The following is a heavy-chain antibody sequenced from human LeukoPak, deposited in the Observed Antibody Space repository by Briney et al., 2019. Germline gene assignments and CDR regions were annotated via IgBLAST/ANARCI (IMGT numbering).Heavy chain of an antibody. Sequence: GGSLRLSCAASGVTFSNAWMSWVRQAPGKGLEWVGHIRSKPSNYATAYAASVKGIFSISRDDSKNTLYLQMNSLKTEDTAVYYCTTEPNFGYSYAYWGQGTLVTVSS. V-gene: IGHV3-15*01. CDR1: GVTFSNAW. J-gene: IGHJ4*02. D-gene: IGHD5-18*01. CDR3: TTEPNFGYSYAY. CDR2: IRSKPSNYAT.